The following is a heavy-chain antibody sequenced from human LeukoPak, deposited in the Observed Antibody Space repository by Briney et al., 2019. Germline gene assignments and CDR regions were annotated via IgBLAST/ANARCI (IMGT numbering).Heavy chain of an antibody. CDR3: ARGSDFWSGYPAWMDV. D-gene: IGHD3-3*01. J-gene: IGHJ6*02. V-gene: IGHV4-59*01. Sequence: SGTLSLTCAVSGGSISGYYWSWIRQPPGKGLEWIGYIYYSGSTNYSPSLKSRVTISVDTSKNQFSLKLSSVTAADTAVYYCARGSDFWSGYPAWMDVWGQGTTVTVSS. CDR1: GGSISGYY. CDR2: IYYSGST.